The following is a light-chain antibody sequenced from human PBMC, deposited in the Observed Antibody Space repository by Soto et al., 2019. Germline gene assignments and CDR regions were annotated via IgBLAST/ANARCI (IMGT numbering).Light chain of an antibody. V-gene: IGLV2-14*01. Sequence: QSALTQPASVSGSPGQSITISCTGSSSDGGGYNYVSWYQQHPGKAPKLMIYDVSNRPSGVSNRFSGSKSGNTASLTISGLQAEDEAEYYCSSYTSSSTLLYVFGTGTKLTVL. CDR1: SSDGGGYNY. CDR2: DVS. J-gene: IGLJ1*01. CDR3: SSYTSSSTLLYV.